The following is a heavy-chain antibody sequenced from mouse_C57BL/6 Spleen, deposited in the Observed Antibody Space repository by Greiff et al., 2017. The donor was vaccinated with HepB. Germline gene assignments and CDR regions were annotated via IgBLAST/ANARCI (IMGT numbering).Heavy chain of an antibody. CDR1: GYTFTDHT. D-gene: IGHD2-5*01. CDR2: IYPRDGST. J-gene: IGHJ4*01. CDR3: ATYSNYLYYAMDY. Sequence: VQLQQSDAELVKPGASVKISCKVSGYTFTDHTIHWMKQRPEQGLEWIGYIYPRDGSTKYNEKFKGKATLTADKSSSTAYMQLNSLTSEDSAVYFCATYSNYLYYAMDYWGQGTSVTVSS. V-gene: IGHV1-78*01.